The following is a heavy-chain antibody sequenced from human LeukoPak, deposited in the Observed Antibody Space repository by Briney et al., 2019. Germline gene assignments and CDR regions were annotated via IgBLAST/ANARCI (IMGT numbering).Heavy chain of an antibody. CDR1: GFTFSSYA. CDR3: ARGSSSSWHALDY. Sequence: GGSLRLSCAASGFTFSSYAMSWVRPAPGKGLEWVSAISGSGGSTYYADSVKGRFTISRDNSKNTLYLQMNSLRAEDTAVYYCARGSSSSWHALDYWGQGTLVTVSS. D-gene: IGHD6-13*01. J-gene: IGHJ4*02. CDR2: ISGSGGST. V-gene: IGHV3-23*01.